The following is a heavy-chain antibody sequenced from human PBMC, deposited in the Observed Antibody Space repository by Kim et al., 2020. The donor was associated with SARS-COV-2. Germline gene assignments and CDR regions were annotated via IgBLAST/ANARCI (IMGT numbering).Heavy chain of an antibody. CDR3: AKDYGFVGVAYGMDV. V-gene: IGHV3-30*18. J-gene: IGHJ6*02. Sequence: GGSLRLSCAASGFTFSSYCMHWVRQAPGKGLEWVAVISYDGSNKYYADSVKGRFTISRDNSKNTLYLQMNSLRAEDTAVYYCAKDYGFVGVAYGMDVWGQGTTVTVSS. CDR1: GFTFSSYC. CDR2: ISYDGSNK. D-gene: IGHD2-2*01.